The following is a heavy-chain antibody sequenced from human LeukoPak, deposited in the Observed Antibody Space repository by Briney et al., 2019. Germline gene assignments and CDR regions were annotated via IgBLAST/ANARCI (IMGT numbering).Heavy chain of an antibody. J-gene: IGHJ6*02. Sequence: GRSLRLSCAASGFTFDDYAMHWVRQAPGKGLEWVSGTSWNSGSIGYADSVKGRFTISRDNAKNSLYLQMNSLRAEDTALYYCAKDIIAVAGIDYYGMDVWGQGTMVTVSS. CDR3: AKDIIAVAGIDYYGMDV. D-gene: IGHD6-19*01. CDR1: GFTFDDYA. CDR2: TSWNSGSI. V-gene: IGHV3-9*01.